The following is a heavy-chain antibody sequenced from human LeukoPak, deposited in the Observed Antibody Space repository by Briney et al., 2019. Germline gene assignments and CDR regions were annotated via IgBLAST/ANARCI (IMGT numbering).Heavy chain of an antibody. Sequence: ASVKVSCKASGYTFTSYAMNWVRQAPGQGLEWMGWINTNTGNPTYAQGFTGRFVFSLDTSVSTAYLQISSLKAEDTAVYYCATTKGNYYYYYMDVWGKGTTVTVSS. J-gene: IGHJ6*03. CDR3: ATTKGNYYYYYMDV. D-gene: IGHD2-8*01. CDR1: GYTFTSYA. CDR2: INTNTGNP. V-gene: IGHV7-4-1*02.